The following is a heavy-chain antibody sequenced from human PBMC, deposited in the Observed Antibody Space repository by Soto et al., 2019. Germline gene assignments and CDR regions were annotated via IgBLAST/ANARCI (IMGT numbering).Heavy chain of an antibody. J-gene: IGHJ4*02. CDR3: ARAMTTVTTIDY. D-gene: IGHD4-17*01. CDR2: IFYSGIT. CDR1: GGSISSYY. Sequence: PSETLSLTCTVSGGSISSYYWSWIRQPPGKGLEWIGCIFYSGITNYNPSLKSRVTISVDTSKNQFSLKLSSVTAADTAVYYCARAMTTVTTIDYWGQGTLVTVSS. V-gene: IGHV4-59*01.